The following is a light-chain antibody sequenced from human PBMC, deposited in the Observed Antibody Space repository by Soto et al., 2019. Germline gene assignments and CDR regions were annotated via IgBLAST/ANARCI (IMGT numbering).Light chain of an antibody. J-gene: IGKJ1*01. CDR2: GAS. V-gene: IGKV3-15*01. CDR3: QQYNNWPQT. CDR1: QSVSSN. Sequence: EIVMTQSPATLSVSPGERATLSCRASQSVSSNLAWYQQKPGXAPRLLIYGASTRATGIPARFSGXXSGTEFTLTISSLQSEDFAVYYCQQYNNWPQTLGQGTKVDI.